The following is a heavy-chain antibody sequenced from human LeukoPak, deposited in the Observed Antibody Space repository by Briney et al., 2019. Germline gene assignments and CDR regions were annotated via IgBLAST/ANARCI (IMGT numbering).Heavy chain of an antibody. CDR3: AREGEIAVAGTNLRYFDY. V-gene: IGHV1-69*13. CDR1: GGTFSSYA. J-gene: IGHJ4*02. D-gene: IGHD6-19*01. Sequence: SVRVSCTASGGTFSSYAISWVRQAPGQGLEWMGGIIPIFGTANYAQKFQGRVTITADESTSTAYMELSSLRSEDTAVYYCAREGEIAVAGTNLRYFDYWGQGTLVTASS. CDR2: IIPIFGTA.